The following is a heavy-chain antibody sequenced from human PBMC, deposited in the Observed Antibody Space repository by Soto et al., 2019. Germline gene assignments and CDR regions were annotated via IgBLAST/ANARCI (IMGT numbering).Heavy chain of an antibody. D-gene: IGHD2-2*01. CDR2: ISGSGGST. Sequence: GGSLRLSCAASGFTFSSYAMSWVRQAPGKGLEWVSAISGSGGSTYYADSVKGRFTISRDNSKNTLYLQMNNLRAEDTAVYYCAKAPGGGYCSSTSCYVYYYYMDVWGKGTTVTVSS. J-gene: IGHJ6*03. CDR3: AKAPGGGYCSSTSCYVYYYYMDV. CDR1: GFTFSSYA. V-gene: IGHV3-23*01.